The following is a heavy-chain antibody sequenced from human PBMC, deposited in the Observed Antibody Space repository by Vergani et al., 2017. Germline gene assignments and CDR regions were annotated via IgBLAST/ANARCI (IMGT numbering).Heavy chain of an antibody. CDR3: ARGGYGGPNWYFDL. J-gene: IGHJ2*01. V-gene: IGHV3-74*02. CDR2: INSDGSST. D-gene: IGHD5-12*01. CDR1: GFTFSSYW. Sequence: EVQLVESGGGLVKPGGSLRLSCAASGFTFSSYWMHWVRQAPGKGLVWVSRINSDGSSTSYADSVKGRFTISRDNAKNTLYLQMNSLRAEDTAVYYCARGGYGGPNWYFDLWGRGTLVTVSS.